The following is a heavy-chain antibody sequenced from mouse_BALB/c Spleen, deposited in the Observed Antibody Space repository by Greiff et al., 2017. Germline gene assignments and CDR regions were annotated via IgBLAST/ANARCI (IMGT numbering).Heavy chain of an antibody. Sequence: VQLQQSGAELAKPGASVKMSCKASGYTFTSYWMHWVKQRPGQGLEWIGYINPSTGYTEYNQKFKDKATLTADKSSSTAYMQLSSLTSEDSVVYYCARRRVYYDYFYAMDYWGQGTSVTVSS. D-gene: IGHD2-4*01. CDR2: INPSTGYT. V-gene: IGHV1-7*01. CDR3: ARRRVYYDYFYAMDY. CDR1: GYTFTSYW. J-gene: IGHJ4*01.